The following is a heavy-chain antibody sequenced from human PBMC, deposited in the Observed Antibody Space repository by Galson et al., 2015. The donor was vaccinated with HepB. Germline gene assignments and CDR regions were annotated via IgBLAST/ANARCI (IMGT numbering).Heavy chain of an antibody. CDR1: GGSFSTYH. CDR3: ARGKGRQVLLDYHYYGMDV. J-gene: IGHJ6*01. D-gene: IGHD3-3*01. Sequence: ETLSLTCAVFGGSFSTYHWTWIRQPPGKGLEWIGEITQSGSTHSNPSLKSRVTMSVDTSKSQFSLKVRSVTAADTAVYYCARGKGRQVLLDYHYYGMDVWGQGTTVSVSS. V-gene: IGHV4-34*01. CDR2: ITQSGST.